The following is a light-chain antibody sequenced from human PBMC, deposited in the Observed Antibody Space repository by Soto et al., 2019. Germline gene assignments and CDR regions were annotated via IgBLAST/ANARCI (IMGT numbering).Light chain of an antibody. V-gene: IGLV1-47*01. Sequence: QPVLTQPPSASGTPGQRVTISCSGSSSNIRSNYVYWYQQLPGTAPKLLIYRNNQRPSGVPDRFSGSKSGTSASLAISGLRSEDEADYYCAAWDDSLSGSAVFGGGTQLTVL. CDR3: AAWDDSLSGSAV. CDR2: RNN. CDR1: SSNIRSNY. J-gene: IGLJ7*01.